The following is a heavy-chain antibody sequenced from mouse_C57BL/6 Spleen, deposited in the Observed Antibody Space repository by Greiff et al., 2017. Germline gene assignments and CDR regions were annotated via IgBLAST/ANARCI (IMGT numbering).Heavy chain of an antibody. V-gene: IGHV2-2*01. D-gene: IGHD1-1*01. Sequence: QVQLKESGPGLVQPSQSLSITCTVSGFSLTSYGVHWVRQSPGKGLEWLGVIWSGGSTDYNAAFISRLSISKDNSKSQVFFKMNSLQADDTAIYYCARSDISYPDYAMDYWGQGTSVTVSS. CDR2: IWSGGST. J-gene: IGHJ4*01. CDR1: GFSLTSYG. CDR3: ARSDISYPDYAMDY.